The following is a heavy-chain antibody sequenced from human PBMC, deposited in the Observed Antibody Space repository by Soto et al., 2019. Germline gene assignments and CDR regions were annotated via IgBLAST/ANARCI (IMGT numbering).Heavy chain of an antibody. CDR3: ARGGAQADFYYYYGMDV. J-gene: IGHJ6*02. CDR1: GDSVSSNSAA. Sequence: PSQTLSLTCAISGDSVSSNSAAWNWIRQSPSRGLEWLGRTYYRSKWYNDYAVSVKSRITINPDTSKNQFSLQLNSVTPEDTAVYSCARGGAQADFYYYYGMDVWGQGTTVTVSS. CDR2: TYYRSKWYN. D-gene: IGHD2-15*01. V-gene: IGHV6-1*01.